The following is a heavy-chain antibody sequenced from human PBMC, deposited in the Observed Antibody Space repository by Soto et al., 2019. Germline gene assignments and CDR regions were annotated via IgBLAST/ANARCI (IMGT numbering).Heavy chain of an antibody. Sequence: QVQLVQSGAELKKPGASVKVSCKASGYTFSNYDMNWVRQATGQGPEWIGWVNPNNGDTGYAQKFQGRVTLTTDISTTTAYMELTSLRSEDTAIYYCAKVESKGSAIDFDYWGQGTLITVSS. V-gene: IGHV1-8*01. J-gene: IGHJ4*02. CDR3: AKVESKGSAIDFDY. D-gene: IGHD3-10*01. CDR1: GYTFSNYD. CDR2: VNPNNGDT.